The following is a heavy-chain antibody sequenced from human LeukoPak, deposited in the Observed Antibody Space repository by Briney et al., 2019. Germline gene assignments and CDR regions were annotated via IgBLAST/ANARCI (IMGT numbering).Heavy chain of an antibody. J-gene: IGHJ4*02. CDR3: ARNSGWSTGQGY. Sequence: GGSLRLSCAASGFIFSDHYMDWVRQAPGKGLEWVGRTRHKADGYTTEYAASVKGRFTISRDDSKNSLYLQMNSLKTEDTAVYYCARNSGWSTGQGYWGQGTLVAVSS. V-gene: IGHV3-72*01. CDR2: TRHKADGYTT. D-gene: IGHD6-19*01. CDR1: GFIFSDHY.